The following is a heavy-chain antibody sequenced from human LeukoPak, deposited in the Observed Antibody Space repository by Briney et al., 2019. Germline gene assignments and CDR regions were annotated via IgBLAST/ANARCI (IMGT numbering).Heavy chain of an antibody. CDR3: ARGLSAIVH. CDR2: INRSGGT. V-gene: IGHV4-34*01. CDR1: GGSFSCYY. D-gene: IGHD2-21*02. J-gene: IGHJ4*02. Sequence: PSETLSLTCAFYGGSFSCYYCSWIRQPPGKRLELMGEINRSGGTNYNPSLKSRVTISVDTSKNHFYLKWNSVTAADTAVYYCARGLSAIVHWGKGTLVTVSS.